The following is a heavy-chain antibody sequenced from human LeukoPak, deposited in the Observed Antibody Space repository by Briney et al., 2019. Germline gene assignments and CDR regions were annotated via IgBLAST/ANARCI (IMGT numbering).Heavy chain of an antibody. D-gene: IGHD6-13*01. CDR3: AKEGIAAPRYGMDV. CDR2: ISYDGSNK. Sequence: PGGSLRLSCAASGFTFSSYGMHWVRQAPGKGLEWVAVISYDGSNKYYADSVKGRFTISRDNSKNTLYLQMNSLRAEDTAVYYCAKEGIAAPRYGMDVWGQGTTVTVSS. V-gene: IGHV3-30*18. CDR1: GFTFSSYG. J-gene: IGHJ6*02.